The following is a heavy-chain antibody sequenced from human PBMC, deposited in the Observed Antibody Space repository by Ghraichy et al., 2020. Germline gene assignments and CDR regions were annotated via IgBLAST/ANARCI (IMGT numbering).Heavy chain of an antibody. Sequence: GGSLRLSCAISGFTFSSHWMSWVRQAPGKGLEWVANINLDGSQKYYVDSVKGRFTISRDNAKNLLFLQMTSLRADDTAVYYCARGSGIAAANSWGQGTLVTVSS. CDR3: ARGSGIAAANS. CDR2: INLDGSQK. J-gene: IGHJ4*02. V-gene: IGHV3-7*01. D-gene: IGHD6-13*01. CDR1: GFTFSSHW.